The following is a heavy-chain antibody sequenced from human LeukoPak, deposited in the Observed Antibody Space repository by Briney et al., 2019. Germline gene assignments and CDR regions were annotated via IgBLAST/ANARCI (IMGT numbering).Heavy chain of an antibody. CDR2: ISAYNGNT. CDR1: GYTFTSYG. J-gene: IGHJ4*02. CDR3: ARRAETYYYDSSGYYYGY. V-gene: IGHV1-18*01. Sequence: GASVKVSCKASGYTFTSYGISWVRQAPGQGLEWMGWISAYNGNTNYAQKLQGRVTMTTDTSTSTAYMELRCLRSDDTAVYYCARRAETYYYDSSGYYYGYWGQGTLVTVSS. D-gene: IGHD3-22*01.